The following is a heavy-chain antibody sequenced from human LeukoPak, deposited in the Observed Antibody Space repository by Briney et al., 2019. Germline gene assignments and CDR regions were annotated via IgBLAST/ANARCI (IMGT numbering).Heavy chain of an antibody. J-gene: IGHJ4*02. CDR3: ANHPSSSGSPG. D-gene: IGHD6-13*01. V-gene: IGHV3-23*01. CDR1: GFTFSSYA. Sequence: PGGSLRLSCAASGFTFSSYAMSWVRQAPGKGLEWVSAISGSGGSTYYADSVKGRFTISRDNSKNTLYLQMNSVRAEDTAVYYCANHPSSSGSPGWGQGTLVTVSS. CDR2: ISGSGGST.